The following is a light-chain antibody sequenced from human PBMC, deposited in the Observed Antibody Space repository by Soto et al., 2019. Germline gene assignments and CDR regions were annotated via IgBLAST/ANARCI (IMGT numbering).Light chain of an antibody. CDR3: SSYAGSNNFV. V-gene: IGLV2-8*01. CDR2: EVS. CDR1: SSDVGVYNY. J-gene: IGLJ1*01. Sequence: SALTQPPSASGSPGQSVTISCTGTSSDVGVYNYVSWYQQHPGKAPKLMIYEVSKRPSGVPDRFSGSKSGNTASLTVSGLQAEDEADYYCSSYAGSNNFVFGTGTKVTVL.